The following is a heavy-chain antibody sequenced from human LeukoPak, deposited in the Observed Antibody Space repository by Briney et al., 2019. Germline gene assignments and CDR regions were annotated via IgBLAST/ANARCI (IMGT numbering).Heavy chain of an antibody. CDR2: IDTSGST. Sequence: SETLSLTCTVSGASTITYYWSWVWQPPEKGREWIGYIDTSGSTNSNPTLRSRVTISVETSRSQFSLYMSSVSAANTAVYYSATTTKLAWFDPWGQGTLVTVSS. CDR3: ATTTKLAWFDP. J-gene: IGHJ5*02. V-gene: IGHV4-4*09. D-gene: IGHD1-26*01. CDR1: GASTITYY.